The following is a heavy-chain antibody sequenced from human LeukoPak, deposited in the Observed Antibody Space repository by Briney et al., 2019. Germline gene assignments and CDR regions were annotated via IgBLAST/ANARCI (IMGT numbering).Heavy chain of an antibody. CDR1: GGSISSSSYY. J-gene: IGHJ4*02. V-gene: IGHV4-39*01. CDR3: ARLSAAAAAHY. CDR2: IHYSGST. D-gene: IGHD6-13*01. Sequence: SETLSLTCTVSGGSISSSSYYWGWIRQPPGKGLEWIGSIHYSGSTYYNPSLKSRVTISVDTSKNQFSLKLSSVTAADTAVYYCARLSAAAAAHYWGQGTLVTVSS.